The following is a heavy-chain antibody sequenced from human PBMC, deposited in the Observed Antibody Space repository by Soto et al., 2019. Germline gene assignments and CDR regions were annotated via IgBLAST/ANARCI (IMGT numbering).Heavy chain of an antibody. CDR1: GFTFSSYA. D-gene: IGHD1-26*01. CDR2: ISASGDNT. V-gene: IGHV3-23*01. J-gene: IGHJ5*02. CDR3: AREAGIGVNKCFDP. Sequence: EVQLLESGGGLVQPGGSLRLSCAASGFTFSSYAISWVRLAPGRGLEWVSAISASGDNTYYADSVKGRFTISRDNYKNTLDLQMNSLRAEDTAVYYCAREAGIGVNKCFDPWGQGTQVTVSS.